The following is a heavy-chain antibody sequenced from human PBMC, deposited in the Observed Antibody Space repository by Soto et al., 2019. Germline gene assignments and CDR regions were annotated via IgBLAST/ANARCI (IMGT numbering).Heavy chain of an antibody. CDR2: ISIGSGSI. CDR3: VRDDRWAFDF. Sequence: EVQLVESGGGLVQPGGSRRVPCAASGFSFSNYAMNWVRQAPGKGLEWVSYISIGSGSIFYADSVKGRFTISRDDAKNSLYMQMNTLRDEDTAVYYCVRDDRWAFDFWGQGTMVTVSS. D-gene: IGHD3-22*01. V-gene: IGHV3-48*02. J-gene: IGHJ3*01. CDR1: GFSFSNYA.